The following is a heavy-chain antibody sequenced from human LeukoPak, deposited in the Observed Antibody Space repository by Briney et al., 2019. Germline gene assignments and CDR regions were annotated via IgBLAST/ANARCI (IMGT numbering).Heavy chain of an antibody. CDR3: ARGGDYDFWSGYLERPPDY. CDR1: GGSFSGYY. Sequence: PSETLSLTCAVYGGSFSGYYWSWIRQPPGKGLEWIGEINHSGSTNYDPSLKSRVTISVDTSKNQFSLKLSSVTAADTAVYYCARGGDYDFWSGYLERPPDYWGQGTLVTVSS. J-gene: IGHJ4*02. D-gene: IGHD3-3*01. CDR2: INHSGST. V-gene: IGHV4-34*01.